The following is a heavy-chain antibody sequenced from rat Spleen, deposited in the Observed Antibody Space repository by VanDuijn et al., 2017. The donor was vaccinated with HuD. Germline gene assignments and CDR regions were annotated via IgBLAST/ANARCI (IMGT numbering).Heavy chain of an antibody. V-gene: IGHV5-31*01. CDR2: ISTGGGNT. Sequence: EVQLVESGGGLVQPGRSLKLSCVASGFTFNNYWMTWIRQAPGKGLEWVASISTGGGNTYYRDSVKGRFTISRDNAKNTQYLQMDSLRSEDTATYYCARRGTGTGYFDYWGQGVMVTVSS. CDR3: ARRGTGTGYFDY. CDR1: GFTFNNYW. D-gene: IGHD1-4*01. J-gene: IGHJ2*01.